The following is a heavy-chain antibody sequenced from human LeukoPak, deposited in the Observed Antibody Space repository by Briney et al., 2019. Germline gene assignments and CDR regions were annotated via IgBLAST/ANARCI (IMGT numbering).Heavy chain of an antibody. J-gene: IGHJ4*02. Sequence: GGSLRLSCAASGFTFSSYWMSWVRQAPGKGLEWVANIKQDGSEKYYVDSVKGRFTISRDNAKNSLYPQMNSLRADDTAVYYCAREQGAVAGDYWGQGTLVTVSS. CDR3: AREQGAVAGDY. V-gene: IGHV3-7*01. D-gene: IGHD6-19*01. CDR2: IKQDGSEK. CDR1: GFTFSSYW.